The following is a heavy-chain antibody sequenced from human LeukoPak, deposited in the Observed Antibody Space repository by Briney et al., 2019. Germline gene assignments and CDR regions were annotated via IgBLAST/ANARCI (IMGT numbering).Heavy chain of an antibody. CDR2: ISSSSSYI. CDR3: ARVIAAAGDYYYYGMDV. Sequence: GGSLRLSCAASGFTFSSYSMNWVRQAPGKGLEWVSSISSSSSYIYYADSVKGRFTISRDNAKNSLYLQMNSLRAEDTAVYYCARVIAAAGDYYYYGMDVWGQGTTVTVSS. V-gene: IGHV3-21*01. J-gene: IGHJ6*02. D-gene: IGHD6-13*01. CDR1: GFTFSSYS.